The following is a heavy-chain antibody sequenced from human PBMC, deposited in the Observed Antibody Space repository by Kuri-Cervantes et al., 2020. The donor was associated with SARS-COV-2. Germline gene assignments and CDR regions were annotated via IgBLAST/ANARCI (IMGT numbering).Heavy chain of an antibody. CDR1: GYSISSGYY. J-gene: IGHJ4*02. D-gene: IGHD2-2*02. CDR3: ARGAYCSSTSCYNENYFDY. CDR2: IYHSGST. Sequence: GSLRLSCAVSGYSISSGYYWGWIRQPPGKGLEWIGSIYHSGSTYYNPSLKSRVTISVDTSKNQFSLKLSSVTAADTAVYYCARGAYCSSTSCYNENYFDYRGQGTLVTVSS. V-gene: IGHV4-38-2*01.